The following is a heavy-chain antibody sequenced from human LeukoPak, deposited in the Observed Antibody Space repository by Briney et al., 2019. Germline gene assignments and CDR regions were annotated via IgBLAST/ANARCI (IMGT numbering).Heavy chain of an antibody. Sequence: PGGSLRLSCAASGFTFSSYAMSWVRQAPGKGLEWVAVISYDGSNKYYADSVKGRFTISRDNSKNTLYLQMNSLRAEDTAVYYCARADSSGWETGGYWGQGTLVTVSS. CDR1: GFTFSSYA. V-gene: IGHV3-30*04. J-gene: IGHJ4*02. D-gene: IGHD6-19*01. CDR3: ARADSSGWETGGY. CDR2: ISYDGSNK.